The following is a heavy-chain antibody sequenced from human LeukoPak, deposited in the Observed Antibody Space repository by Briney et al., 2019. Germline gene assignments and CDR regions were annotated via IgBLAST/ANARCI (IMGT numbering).Heavy chain of an antibody. V-gene: IGHV4-59*08. Sequence: PSETLSLTCTVSGDSITTSYWGWIRQPPGKGLEWIGYVHYNGRTNYNPSLQSRVAISLDTYKSQFSLRVTSVTAADTAIYYCANRFPLVRFSNDHSPPLDVWAKGPRSPSP. J-gene: IGHJ6*02. CDR3: ANRFPLVRFSNDHSPPLDV. CDR1: GDSITTSY. D-gene: IGHD1-1*01. CDR2: VHYNGRT.